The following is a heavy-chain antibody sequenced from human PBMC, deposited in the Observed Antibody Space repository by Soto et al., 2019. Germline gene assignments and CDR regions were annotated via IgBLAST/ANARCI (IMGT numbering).Heavy chain of an antibody. V-gene: IGHV3-30-3*01. J-gene: IGHJ6*02. Sequence: HPGGSLRLSCAASGFTFSSYAMHWVRQAPGKGLEWVAVISYDGSNKYYADSVKGRFTISRDNSKNTLYLQMNSLRAEDTAVYYCARDSKYGDYIYYYGMDVWGQGTTVTVSS. D-gene: IGHD4-17*01. CDR1: GFTFSSYA. CDR2: ISYDGSNK. CDR3: ARDSKYGDYIYYYGMDV.